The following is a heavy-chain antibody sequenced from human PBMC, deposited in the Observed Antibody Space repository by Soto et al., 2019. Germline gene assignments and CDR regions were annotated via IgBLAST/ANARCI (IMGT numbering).Heavy chain of an antibody. CDR2: IYYSGST. J-gene: IGHJ5*02. Sequence: SETLSLTCTVSGGSISSSSYYWGWIRQPPGKGLEWIGSIYYSGSTYYNPSLKSRVTISVDTSKNQFSLKLSSVTAADTAVYYCARGYCSGGSCPGRKAPNWLDPWGQGTLVTVSS. CDR1: GGSISSSSYY. V-gene: IGHV4-39*01. CDR3: ARGYCSGGSCPGRKAPNWLDP. D-gene: IGHD2-15*01.